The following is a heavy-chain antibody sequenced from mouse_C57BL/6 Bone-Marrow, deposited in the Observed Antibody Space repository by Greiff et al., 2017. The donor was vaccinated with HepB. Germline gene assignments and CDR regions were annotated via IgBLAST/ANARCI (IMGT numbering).Heavy chain of an antibody. CDR1: GYTFTSYW. CDR2: IYPGNSDT. D-gene: IGHD1-1*01. CDR3: TRCQGSSRYYYAMDY. J-gene: IGHJ4*01. Sequence: VQLQQSGTVLARPGASVKMSCKTSGYTFTSYWMHWVKQRPGQGLEWIGAIYPGNSDTSYNQKFKGKAKLTAVTSASTAYMELSSLTNEDSAVYYCTRCQGSSRYYYAMDYWGQGTSVTVSS. V-gene: IGHV1-5*01.